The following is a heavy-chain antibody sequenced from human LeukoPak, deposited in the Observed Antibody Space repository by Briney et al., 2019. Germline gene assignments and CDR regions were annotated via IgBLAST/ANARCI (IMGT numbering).Heavy chain of an antibody. CDR3: AVITMVRGLFMGLGAFDI. V-gene: IGHV1-2*02. CDR1: GYTFTDHY. Sequence: GSSENVSYTASGYTFTDHYMHWVRHAPGQGLDWMGWINPNSGGTIYAQKFQGRVTMTRDTSISTAFMELSRLRSDDTAVYYCAVITMVRGLFMGLGAFDIWGQGTVVTASS. D-gene: IGHD3-10*01. J-gene: IGHJ3*02. CDR2: INPNSGGT.